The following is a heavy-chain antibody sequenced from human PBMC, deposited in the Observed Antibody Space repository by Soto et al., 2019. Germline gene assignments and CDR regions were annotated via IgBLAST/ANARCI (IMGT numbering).Heavy chain of an antibody. D-gene: IGHD6-19*01. Sequence: QVQLVQSGAEVKKPGASVKVSCKASGYTFTSYDINWVRQATGQGLEWMGWMNPNSGNTGYAQKFQGRVXXTXNXPISTADMELSSLRSEDTAVYYCARGDSSGWFPLDYWGQGTLVTVSS. J-gene: IGHJ4*02. V-gene: IGHV1-8*01. CDR2: MNPNSGNT. CDR3: ARGDSSGWFPLDY. CDR1: GYTFTSYD.